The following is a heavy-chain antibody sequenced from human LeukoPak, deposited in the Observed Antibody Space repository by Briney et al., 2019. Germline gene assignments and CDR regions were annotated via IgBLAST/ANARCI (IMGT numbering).Heavy chain of an antibody. D-gene: IGHD2-21*02. J-gene: IGHJ3*02. CDR3: ARLEVTLDAFDI. V-gene: IGHV4-59*08. CDR1: GGSISSYY. CDR2: IYYSGST. Sequence: SETLSLTCTVSGGSISSYYWSWIRQPPGKGLEWIGYIYYSGSTNYNPSLKSRVTISVDTSKNQFSLKLSSVTAADTAAYYCARLEVTLDAFDIWGQGTMVTVSS.